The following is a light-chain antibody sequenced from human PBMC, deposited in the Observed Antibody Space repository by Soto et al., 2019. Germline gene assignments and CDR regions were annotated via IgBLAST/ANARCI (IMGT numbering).Light chain of an antibody. CDR1: QTITT. J-gene: IGKJ4*01. CDR2: RVS. V-gene: IGKV3-20*01. CDR3: QQYGNLPLT. Sequence: EIVLTRSPGTLSLSPGERATLSCRASQTITTLAWYQRKPGQAPRLLIYRVSSRATGVPDRFSGSGSGTDYTLTISRLEPEDFAVYYCQQYGNLPLTFGGGTKVDIK.